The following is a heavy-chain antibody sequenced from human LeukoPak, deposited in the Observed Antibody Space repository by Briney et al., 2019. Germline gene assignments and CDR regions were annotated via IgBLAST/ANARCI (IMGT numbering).Heavy chain of an antibody. CDR3: ARATYYYDSSGAYYFDY. CDR2: INWNGGST. J-gene: IGHJ4*02. Sequence: GGSLRLSSAASGFTFDDYGMSWVRQAPGKGLEWVSGINWNGGSTGYADSVKGRFTISRDNAKNSLYLQMSSLRAEDTALYYCARATYYYDSSGAYYFDYWGQGTLVTVSS. D-gene: IGHD3-22*01. CDR1: GFTFDDYG. V-gene: IGHV3-20*03.